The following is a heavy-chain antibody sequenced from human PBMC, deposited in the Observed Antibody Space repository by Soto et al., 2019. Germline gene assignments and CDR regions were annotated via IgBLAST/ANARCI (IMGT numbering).Heavy chain of an antibody. V-gene: IGHV3-53*01. D-gene: IGHD6-6*01. CDR2: IHSDGST. CDR1: GFTVSTNY. J-gene: IGHJ6*02. CDR3: AREAGSSRYYYGLDV. Sequence: VGSLRLSCAASGFTVSTNYMTWVRQAPGKGLEWVSVIHSDGSTYYADSVKGRFTISRDNSKNTLFLQLNSLRAEDTAVYYCAREAGSSRYYYGLDVWGQGTTVTVSS.